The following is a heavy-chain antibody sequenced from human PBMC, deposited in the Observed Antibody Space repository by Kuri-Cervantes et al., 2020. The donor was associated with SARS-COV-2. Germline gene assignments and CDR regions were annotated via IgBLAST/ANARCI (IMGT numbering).Heavy chain of an antibody. V-gene: IGHV1-46*01. CDR3: ARGYCGGDCYSGFDWFDP. CDR1: GYTFTSYY. J-gene: IGHJ5*02. D-gene: IGHD2-21*01. CDR2: INPSGGST. Sequence: ASVKVSCKASGYTFTSYYMHWVRQAPGQGLEWMGIINPSGGSTSYAQKFQGRVTMTRDTSTSTAYMELSRLRSDDTAVYYCARGYCGGDCYSGFDWFDPWGQGTLVTVSS.